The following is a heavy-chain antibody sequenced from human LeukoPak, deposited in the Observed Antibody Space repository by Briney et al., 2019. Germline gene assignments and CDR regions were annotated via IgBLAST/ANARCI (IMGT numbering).Heavy chain of an antibody. CDR2: IYHSGST. J-gene: IGHJ3*02. D-gene: IGHD1-26*01. V-gene: IGHV4-30-2*05. CDR3: ARDGREHDAFDI. Sequence: SETLSPTCTVSGGSISSGGYSWSWIRQPPGKGLEWIGYIYHSGSTYYNPSLKSRVTISVDTSKNQFSLKLSSVTAADTAVYYCARDGREHDAFDIWGQGTMVTVSS. CDR1: GGSISSGGYS.